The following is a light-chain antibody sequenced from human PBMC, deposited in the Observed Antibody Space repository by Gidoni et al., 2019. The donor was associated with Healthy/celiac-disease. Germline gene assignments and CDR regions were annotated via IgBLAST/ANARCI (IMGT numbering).Light chain of an antibody. CDR2: GAS. V-gene: IGKV3-20*01. CDR3: QQYGSSPLT. CDR1: QSVSSSY. Sequence: DIVLTQSPGTLSLAPGERATLSCRASQSVSSSYLAWYQQKPVQAPRLLIYGASSRATGIPDRFSGSGSGTDFTLTISRLEPEEFAVYYCQQYGSSPLTFXGXTKVEIK. J-gene: IGKJ4*01.